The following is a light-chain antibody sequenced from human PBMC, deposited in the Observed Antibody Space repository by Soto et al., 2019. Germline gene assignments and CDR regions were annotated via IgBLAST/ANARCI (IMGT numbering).Light chain of an antibody. CDR3: KQLHSYPRG. Sequence: DIQLTQSPSFLSASVGDRVTITCRASQGISSYLAWYQQKPGKAPKLLIYAASTLQSGVPSRFSGSGSGTEFTLTISSLQPEDFATYFCKQLHSYPRGFGQGTKVEIK. J-gene: IGKJ1*01. CDR1: QGISSY. CDR2: AAS. V-gene: IGKV1-9*01.